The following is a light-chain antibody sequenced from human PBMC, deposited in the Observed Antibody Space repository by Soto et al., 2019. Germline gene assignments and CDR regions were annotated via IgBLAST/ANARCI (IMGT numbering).Light chain of an antibody. V-gene: IGKV1-17*01. J-gene: IGKJ3*01. Sequence: DIQMTQSPSSLSASIGDRVTLTCRASQGINNNLGWYQQKPGRAPKRLISATSTLESGVPSRLSGGGFGTEFTLTISSLHPEDFATYCCLQHNNYPFTFGPGTKVDIK. CDR2: ATS. CDR3: LQHNNYPFT. CDR1: QGINNN.